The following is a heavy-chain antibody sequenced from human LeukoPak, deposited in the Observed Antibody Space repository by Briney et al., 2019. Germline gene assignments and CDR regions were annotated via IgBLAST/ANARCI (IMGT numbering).Heavy chain of an antibody. CDR3: ARQSRTTWNYYYYGMDV. D-gene: IGHD1-1*01. Sequence: GATVNVSCKASGYTFTSDGISWVRQAPGQGLEWMGWISAYNGNTNYAQKLQGRVTMTTDTSTSTAYMELRSLRSDDTAVYYCARQSRTTWNYYYYGMDVWGQGTTVTVSS. CDR1: GYTFTSDG. J-gene: IGHJ6*02. CDR2: ISAYNGNT. V-gene: IGHV1-18*01.